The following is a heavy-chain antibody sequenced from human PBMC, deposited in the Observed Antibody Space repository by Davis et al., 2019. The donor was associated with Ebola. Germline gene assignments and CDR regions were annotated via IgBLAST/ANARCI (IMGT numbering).Heavy chain of an antibody. Sequence: GGSLRLSCAASGFSFSSYWMSWVRQAPGKGLEWVAVISYDGSNKYYADSVKGRFTISRDNSKNTLYLQMSSLRAEDTAVYYCARHDYGDSHFDYWGQGTLVTVSS. CDR1: GFSFSSYW. CDR2: ISYDGSNK. D-gene: IGHD4-17*01. CDR3: ARHDYGDSHFDY. V-gene: IGHV3-30*03. J-gene: IGHJ4*02.